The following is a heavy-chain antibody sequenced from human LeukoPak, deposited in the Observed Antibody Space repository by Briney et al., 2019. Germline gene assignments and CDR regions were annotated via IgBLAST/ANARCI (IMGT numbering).Heavy chain of an antibody. CDR3: ARGYLYCSSTSCNWGQAFDI. Sequence: GASVKVSCKASGGTFSSYAISWVRQAPGQGLEWIGGIIPIFGTANYAQKFQGRVTITADESTSTAYMELSSLRSEDTAVYYCARGYLYCSSTSCNWGQAFDIWGQGTMVTVSS. CDR2: IIPIFGTA. V-gene: IGHV1-69*13. CDR1: GGTFSSYA. J-gene: IGHJ3*02. D-gene: IGHD2-2*01.